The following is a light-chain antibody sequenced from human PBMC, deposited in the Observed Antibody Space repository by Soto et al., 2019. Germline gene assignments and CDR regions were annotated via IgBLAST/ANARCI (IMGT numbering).Light chain of an antibody. CDR1: SGDVGGYNY. CDR3: CSYAGSYTFV. CDR2: DVT. V-gene: IGLV2-11*01. J-gene: IGLJ2*01. Sequence: QSALTQPRSVSGSPGQSVTIFCAGTSGDVGGYNYVSWYQQHPGKAPKVIICDVTKRPSGVPDRFAGSKSGNTASLTISGFQADDEADYYCCSYAGSYTFVFGGGTKLTVL.